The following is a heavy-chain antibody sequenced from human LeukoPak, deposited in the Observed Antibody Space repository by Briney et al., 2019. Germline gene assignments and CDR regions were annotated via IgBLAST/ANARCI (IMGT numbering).Heavy chain of an antibody. CDR2: IWYDGSNK. V-gene: IGHV3-33*01. D-gene: IGHD2-2*01. Sequence: PGGSLRLSCAASGFTFSSYGMHWVRQAPGKGLEWVAVIWYDGSNKYYADSVKGRFTISRDNSKNTLYLQMNSLRAEDTAVYYCARGRGVPAAIIDYWGQGTLVTVSS. CDR1: GFTFSSYG. J-gene: IGHJ4*02. CDR3: ARGRGVPAAIIDY.